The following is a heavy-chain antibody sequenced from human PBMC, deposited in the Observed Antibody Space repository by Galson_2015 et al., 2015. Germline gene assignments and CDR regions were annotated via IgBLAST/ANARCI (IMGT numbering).Heavy chain of an antibody. CDR3: AGTQGFGEFPFDY. J-gene: IGHJ4*02. CDR2: IYHTGNT. CDR1: DYSISSSGYF. V-gene: IGHV4-38-2*01. D-gene: IGHD3-10*01. Sequence: SETLSLTCAVSDYSISSSGYFWGWIRQPPGKGLEWIASIYHTGNTYYNPSLKSRVTISLDTSKNQFSLELRSVTAADTAVFYCAGTQGFGEFPFDYWGQGTLVTVFS.